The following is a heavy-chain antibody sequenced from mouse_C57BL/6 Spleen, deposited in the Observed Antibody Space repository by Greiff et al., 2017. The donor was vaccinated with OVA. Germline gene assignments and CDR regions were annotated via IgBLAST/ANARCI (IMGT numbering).Heavy chain of an antibody. CDR2: ISSGGSYT. CDR3: ARRDWAYAMDY. V-gene: IGHV5-6*01. D-gene: IGHD4-1*01. CDR1: GFTFSSYG. Sequence: EVQGVESGGDLVKPGGSLKLSCAASGFTFSSYGMSWVRQTPDKRLEWVATISSGGSYTYYPDSVKGRFTISRDNAKNTLYLQMSSLKSEDTAMYYCARRDWAYAMDYWGQGTSVTVSS. J-gene: IGHJ4*01.